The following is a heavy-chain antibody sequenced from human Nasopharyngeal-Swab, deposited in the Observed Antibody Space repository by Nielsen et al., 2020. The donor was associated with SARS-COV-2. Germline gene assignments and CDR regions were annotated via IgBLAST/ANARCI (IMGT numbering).Heavy chain of an antibody. CDR3: ARVCNGGDCYSGVDH. Sequence: GESLKISCAASGFTFSRYWMTWVRQAPGKGLEWVANIKQDGSEKYYVDSVKGRFTISRDNAKNSLFLEMNSLRAEDTAVYYCARVCNGGDCYSGVDHWGQGTLVTVSS. V-gene: IGHV3-7*01. J-gene: IGHJ4*02. CDR2: IKQDGSEK. D-gene: IGHD2-15*01. CDR1: GFTFSRYW.